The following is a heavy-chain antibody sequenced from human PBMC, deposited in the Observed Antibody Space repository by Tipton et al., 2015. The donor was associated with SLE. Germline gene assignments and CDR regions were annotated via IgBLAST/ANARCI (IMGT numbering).Heavy chain of an antibody. CDR1: GDSISSGLYY. CDR2: IYTSGST. V-gene: IGHV4-61*02. CDR3: ARQPRGINWFDP. Sequence: TLSLTCTVSGDSISSGLYYWSWIRQPAGKGLEWIGRIYTSGSTNYHTSLRSRVTVSLDTSKNQISLNLTSVTAADTAVYYCARQPRGINWFDPWGQGTLVTVSS. J-gene: IGHJ5*02.